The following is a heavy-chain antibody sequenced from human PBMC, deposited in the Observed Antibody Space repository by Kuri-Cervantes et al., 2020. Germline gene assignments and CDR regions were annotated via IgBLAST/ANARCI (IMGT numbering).Heavy chain of an antibody. D-gene: IGHD2/OR15-2a*01. CDR1: GSSIGSGTHY. CDR3: AKRVFPNNYFDY. Sequence: SETLSLTCIVSGSSIGSGTHYWSWIRQPAGKGLEWIGYIYYSGSTNYNPSLKSRVTISVDTSKNQFSLKLSSVTAADTAVYYCAKRVFPNNYFDYWGQGTLVTVSS. CDR2: IYYSGST. J-gene: IGHJ4*02. V-gene: IGHV4-61*10.